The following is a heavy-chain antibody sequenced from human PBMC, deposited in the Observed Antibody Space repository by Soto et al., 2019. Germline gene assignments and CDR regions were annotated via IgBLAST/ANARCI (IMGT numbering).Heavy chain of an antibody. CDR2: ISNSGGST. D-gene: IGHD2-15*01. V-gene: IGHV3-23*01. CDR3: AKKSRSGTSCYSSNDY. J-gene: IGHJ4*02. CDR1: GFTFSSYG. Sequence: GGSLRLSCAASGFTFSSYGMSWVGQAPGKGLQWVSSISNSGGSTYYAGSVKGRFTISRDNSKNTLYLQMDSLRAEDTAVYYCAKKSRSGTSCYSSNDYWGQGTPVTVSS.